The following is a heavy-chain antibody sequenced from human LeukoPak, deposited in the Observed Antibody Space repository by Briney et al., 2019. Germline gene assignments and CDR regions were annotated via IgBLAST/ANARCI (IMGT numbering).Heavy chain of an antibody. CDR1: GGSISSYY. J-gene: IGHJ4*02. Sequence: PSETLSLTCTVSGGSISSYYWSWIRQPPGKGLEWIGEIHHSGRTNYNPSLESRVTISVDKSRDEFSLKLKSVTAADTAVYYCARNGFYSIEYWGQGTLVTVSS. CDR3: ARNGFYSIEY. CDR2: IHHSGRT. V-gene: IGHV4-59*12. D-gene: IGHD2-15*01.